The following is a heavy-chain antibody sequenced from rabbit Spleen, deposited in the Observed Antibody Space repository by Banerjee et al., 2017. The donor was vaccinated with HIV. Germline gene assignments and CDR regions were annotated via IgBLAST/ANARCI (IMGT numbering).Heavy chain of an antibody. Sequence: QSLEESGGDLVKPGASLTLTCTASGFSFSSSYYMCWVRQAPGKGLEWIACIGAGSSGSTYYASWAKGRFTISKTSSTTVTLQMTSLTAADTATYFCARNVFDGTAFTRLDLWGPGTLVTVS. CDR1: GFSFSSSYY. D-gene: IGHD6-1*01. J-gene: IGHJ6*01. CDR3: ARNVFDGTAFTRLDL. CDR2: IGAGSSGST. V-gene: IGHV1S40*01.